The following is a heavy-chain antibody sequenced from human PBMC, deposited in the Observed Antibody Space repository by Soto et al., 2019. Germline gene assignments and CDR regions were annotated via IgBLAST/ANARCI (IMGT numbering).Heavy chain of an antibody. Sequence: LRLSCAASGFTFTRYSLNWVRQAPGKGLEWVSSISSTTNYIYYADSMKGRFTVSRDNAKNSVYLEMNSLSAEDTAVYYCARESEDFTSNFDYWGQGTLVTVSS. CDR3: ARESEDFTSNFDY. CDR1: GFTFTRYS. J-gene: IGHJ4*02. CDR2: ISSTTNYI. V-gene: IGHV3-21*01.